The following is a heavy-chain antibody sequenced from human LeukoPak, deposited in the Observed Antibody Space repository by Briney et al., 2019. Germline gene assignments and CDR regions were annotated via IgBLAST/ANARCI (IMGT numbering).Heavy chain of an antibody. CDR2: KNHDGRET. V-gene: IGHV3-7*01. J-gene: IGHJ2*01. D-gene: IGHD6-13*01. CDR3: AKGYIIAGRQWYLDL. Sequence: GGSLRLSCLGSGFNFRYFGMSWFGKAPGRGREGLPNKNHDGRETYYADSVKGRFIISRDNAKDSLYLQMNSLRAEDAAVYYCAKGYIIAGRQWYLDLWGRGTLVGVSS. CDR1: GFNFRYFG.